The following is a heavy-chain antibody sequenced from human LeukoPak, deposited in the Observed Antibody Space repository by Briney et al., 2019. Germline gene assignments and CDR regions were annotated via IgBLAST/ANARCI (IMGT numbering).Heavy chain of an antibody. V-gene: IGHV1-8*01. J-gene: IGHJ1*01. Sequence: ASVKVSCKASGYTFTSYDINWVRQATGQGLEWMGWMNPNSGNTGYAQKFQGRVTMTRNTSISTAYMELSSLRSEDTAVYYCARGDSSGWYPEYFQHWGQGTLVTVSS. CDR2: MNPNSGNT. D-gene: IGHD6-19*01. CDR3: ARGDSSGWYPEYFQH. CDR1: GYTFTSYD.